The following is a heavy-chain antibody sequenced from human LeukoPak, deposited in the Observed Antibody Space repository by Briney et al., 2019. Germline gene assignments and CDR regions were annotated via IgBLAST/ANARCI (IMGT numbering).Heavy chain of an antibody. CDR2: ISADGGST. CDR3: AKESGKFDY. V-gene: IGHV3-43*02. CDR1: GLNFDDSA. J-gene: IGHJ4*02. Sequence: GGSLRLSCVASGLNFDDSAMHWVRQAPGKGLEWASLISADGGSTFSADSVKGRFSISRDNSKNSLYLQMNSLRSEDTAMYYCAKESGKFDYWGQGTLVAASS.